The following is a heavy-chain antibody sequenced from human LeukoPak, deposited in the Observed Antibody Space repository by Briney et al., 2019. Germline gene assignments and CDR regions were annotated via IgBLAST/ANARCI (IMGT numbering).Heavy chain of an antibody. CDR1: GFTFSNYW. CDR2: IKEDGSET. V-gene: IGHV3-7*03. Sequence: GGSLRLSCAASGFTFSNYWMSWVRQAPGKGPEWMGNIKEDGSETYYVDSVKGRFTTSRDNAQNSLYLHMHSLRVEDTAVYYCAKQLGYCSDGSCYFPYWGQGTLVTVSS. J-gene: IGHJ4*02. D-gene: IGHD2-15*01. CDR3: AKQLGYCSDGSCYFPY.